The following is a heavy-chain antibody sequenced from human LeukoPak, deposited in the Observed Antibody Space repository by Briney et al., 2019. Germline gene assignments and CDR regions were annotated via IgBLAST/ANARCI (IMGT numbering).Heavy chain of an antibody. CDR2: ITGGGDST. CDR3: AKYVVDGSTYYFDY. Sequence: PGGSLRLSCAASGFTFSSAAMSWVRQAPGKGLEWVSTITGGGDSTYYADSVKGRITISRDNSKNTLYLQMNSLRAEDTAVYFCAKYVVDGSTYYFDYWGQGTLVTVSS. CDR1: GFTFSSAA. J-gene: IGHJ4*02. V-gene: IGHV3-23*01. D-gene: IGHD2-2*01.